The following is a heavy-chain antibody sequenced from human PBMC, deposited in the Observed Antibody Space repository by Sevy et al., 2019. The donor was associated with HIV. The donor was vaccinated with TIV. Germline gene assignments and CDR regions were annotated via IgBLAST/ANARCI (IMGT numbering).Heavy chain of an antibody. J-gene: IGHJ5*02. CDR2: IYYTGST. D-gene: IGHD5-12*01. CDR3: ARAPPVRSGDDSLNWFDP. V-gene: IGHV4-59*01. CDR1: GGSISTYY. Sequence: SETRSLTCTVSGGSISTYYWSWIRQPPGKGLEYIGYIYYTGSTNYNPSLKSRVTISVDTSKNQFSLNLRSVTAVDTAVYYCARAPPVRSGDDSLNWFDPWGQGTLVTVSS.